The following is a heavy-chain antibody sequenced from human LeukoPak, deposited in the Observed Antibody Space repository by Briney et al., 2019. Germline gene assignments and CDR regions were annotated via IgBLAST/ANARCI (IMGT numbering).Heavy chain of an antibody. D-gene: IGHD5-12*01. CDR3: AKDSSAYDGSYFDY. CDR2: IGDSGGST. J-gene: IGHJ4*02. CDR1: GFTFSGHA. Sequence: GGSLRLSCAASGFTFSGHAMSWVRQAPGKGLEWVSGIGDSGGSTNYADSVEGRFTISRDNSKSTVHLQMNSLRAEDTAIYYCAKDSSAYDGSYFDYWGQGTLVTVSS. V-gene: IGHV3-23*01.